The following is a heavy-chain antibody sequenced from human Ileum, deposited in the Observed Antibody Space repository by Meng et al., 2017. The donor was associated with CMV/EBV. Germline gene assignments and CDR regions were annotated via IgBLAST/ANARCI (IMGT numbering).Heavy chain of an antibody. CDR3: ARVRVYGSGIGRWFDP. CDR1: GSSSCADYY. V-gene: IGHV4-30-4*01. Sequence: GSSSCADYYWSWIRQPPGKGLEWISYRYYSGSTYYNPSLRSRVTISVDTSKNQFSLKLNSVTAADTAVYYCARVRVYGSGIGRWFDPWGQGTLVTVSS. CDR2: RYYSGST. J-gene: IGHJ5*02. D-gene: IGHD3-10*01.